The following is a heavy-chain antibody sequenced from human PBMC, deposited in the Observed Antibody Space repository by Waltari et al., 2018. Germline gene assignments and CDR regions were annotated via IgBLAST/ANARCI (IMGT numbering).Heavy chain of an antibody. V-gene: IGHV1-24*01. CDR1: GSTLTELS. Sequence: VQLVQPGDEVKKPGASVKAHCKVSGSTLTELSRPSVRQAPGKGLEWMGGFDPEDGETIYAQKFQGRVTMTEDTSTDTAYMELSSLRSEDTAVYYCATSAPRITMIVVWGQGTLVTVSS. CDR2: FDPEDGET. CDR3: ATSAPRITMIVV. D-gene: IGHD3-22*01. J-gene: IGHJ4*02.